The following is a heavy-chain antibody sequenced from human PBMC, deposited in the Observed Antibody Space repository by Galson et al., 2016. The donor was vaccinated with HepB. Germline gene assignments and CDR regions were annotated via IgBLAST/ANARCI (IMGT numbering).Heavy chain of an antibody. V-gene: IGHV3-30-3*01. CDR2: ISFDETTK. D-gene: IGHD2-2*01. CDR3: ARTFCRSTSCYGTYFDY. CDR1: GFTFSSYT. Sequence: SLRLSCAASGFTFSSYTMHWVRRAPGKGLEWVALISFDETTKYYADSVKGRFTISRDNSKNSVYLQMNGLRAEDTAVYYCARTFCRSTSCYGTYFDYWGQGTLVTVSS. J-gene: IGHJ4*02.